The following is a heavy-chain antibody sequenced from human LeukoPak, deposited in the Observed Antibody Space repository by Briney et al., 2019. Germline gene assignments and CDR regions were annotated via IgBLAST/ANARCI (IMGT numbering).Heavy chain of an antibody. Sequence: SVKVSCKASGFTFTSSAAQWVRQARGQRLEWIGWIVVGSGNTNYAQKFQERVTITRDMSTSTAYMELSSLRSEDTAVYYCAALQLYGSGSNPLDYWGQGTLVTVSS. CDR3: AALQLYGSGSNPLDY. CDR2: IVVGSGNT. CDR1: GFTFTSSA. D-gene: IGHD3-10*01. J-gene: IGHJ4*02. V-gene: IGHV1-58*01.